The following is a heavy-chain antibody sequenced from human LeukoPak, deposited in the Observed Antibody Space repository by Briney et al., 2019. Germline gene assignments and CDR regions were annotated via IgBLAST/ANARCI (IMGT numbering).Heavy chain of an antibody. V-gene: IGHV1-8*02. CDR2: MNPNSGNT. CDR1: GYTFTGYY. D-gene: IGHD5-18*01. CDR3: ARTLERGYRKMDY. J-gene: IGHJ4*02. Sequence: ASVKVSCKASGYTFTGYYMHWVRQATGQGPEWMGWMNPNSGNTGFAQKFQGRLTMTRNTSINTAYMELSSLTSEDTAVYYCARTLERGYRKMDYWGQGTLVTVSS.